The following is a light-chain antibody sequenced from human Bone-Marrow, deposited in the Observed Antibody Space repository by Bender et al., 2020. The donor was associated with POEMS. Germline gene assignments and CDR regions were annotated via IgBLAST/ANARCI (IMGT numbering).Light chain of an antibody. CDR2: DVS. CDR1: GSDVGSYTY. CDR3: QSYDNSLGGWV. J-gene: IGLJ3*02. Sequence: QSPLAQPRSVSGSPGQSVTISCTGTGSDVGSYTYVSWYQQHPGKAPKLIIYDVSNRPSGVSNRFSGSKSGNTASLTISGLQAEDEADYYCQSYDNSLGGWVFGGGTKLTVL. V-gene: IGLV2-14*03.